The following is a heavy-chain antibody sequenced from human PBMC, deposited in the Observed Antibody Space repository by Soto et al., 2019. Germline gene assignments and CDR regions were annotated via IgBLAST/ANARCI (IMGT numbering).Heavy chain of an antibody. CDR1: GFTFSSYA. CDR3: AKFDNWNPAY. J-gene: IGHJ4*02. CDR2: ISGSGGST. Sequence: GGSLRLSCADSGFTFSSYAMSWVRQAPGEGLEWVSAISGSGGSTYYADSVKGRFTISRDNSKNTLYLQMNSLRAEDTAVYYCAKFDNWNPAYWGQGTLVTVSS. D-gene: IGHD1-1*01. V-gene: IGHV3-23*01.